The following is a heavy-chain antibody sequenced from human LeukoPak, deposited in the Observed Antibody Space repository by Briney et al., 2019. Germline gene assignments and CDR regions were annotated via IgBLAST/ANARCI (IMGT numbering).Heavy chain of an antibody. D-gene: IGHD2-2*01. Sequence: ASVKVSCKASGYTFTSYGISWVRQAPGQGLEWMGWISAYNGNTNYAQKLQGRVTMTTDISTSTAYMELRSLRSDDTAVYYCARDPRGYCSSTSCYGYYGMDVWGQGTTVTVSS. CDR2: ISAYNGNT. CDR1: GYTFTSYG. V-gene: IGHV1-18*01. J-gene: IGHJ6*02. CDR3: ARDPRGYCSSTSCYGYYGMDV.